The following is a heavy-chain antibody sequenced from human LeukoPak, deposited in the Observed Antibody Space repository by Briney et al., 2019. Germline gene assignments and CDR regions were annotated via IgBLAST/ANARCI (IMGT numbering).Heavy chain of an antibody. CDR3: ARDSAVFVVVPAATPQGMDY. CDR2: ISSSSSYI. D-gene: IGHD2-2*01. CDR1: GFTFSSYS. V-gene: IGHV3-21*01. Sequence: GRSLRLSCAASGFTFSSYSMNWVSQAPGKGLEWVSSISSSSSYIYYADSVKGRFTISRDNAKNSLYLQMNSLRAEDTAVYYCARDSAVFVVVPAATPQGMDYWGQGTLVTVSS. J-gene: IGHJ4*02.